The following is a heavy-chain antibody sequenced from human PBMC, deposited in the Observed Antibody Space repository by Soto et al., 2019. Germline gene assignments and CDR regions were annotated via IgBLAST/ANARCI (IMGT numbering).Heavy chain of an antibody. CDR2: IDPSDSYT. V-gene: IGHV5-10-1*01. CDR3: ARRAIHDYGDPYYYYGMDV. CDR1: GYSFTSYW. D-gene: IGHD4-17*01. Sequence: PGESLKISCKGSGYSFTSYWISWVRQMPGKGLEWMGRIDPSDSYTNYSPSFQGHVTISADKSISTAYLQWSSLKASDTAMYHCARRAIHDYGDPYYYYGMDVWGQGTTVTVSS. J-gene: IGHJ6*02.